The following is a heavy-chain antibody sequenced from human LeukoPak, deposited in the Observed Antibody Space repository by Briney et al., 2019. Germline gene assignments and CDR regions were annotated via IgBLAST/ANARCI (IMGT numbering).Heavy chain of an antibody. CDR2: VSADGSKK. CDR1: GFTFTSYA. CDR3: AKKFVGITVIAGDYFDY. Sequence: PGGSLRLSCAVSGFTFTSYAMHWVRQAPGKGLEWVAVVSADGSKKYYAHSVRGRFTISRDNSKNTVYLQMNSLRAEDTAVYYCAKKFVGITVIAGDYFDYWGQGTLVTVSS. J-gene: IGHJ4*02. D-gene: IGHD2-21*01. V-gene: IGHV3-30-3*02.